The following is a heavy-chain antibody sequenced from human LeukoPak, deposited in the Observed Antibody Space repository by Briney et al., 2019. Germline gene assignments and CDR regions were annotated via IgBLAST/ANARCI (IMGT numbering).Heavy chain of an antibody. D-gene: IGHD1-1*01. V-gene: IGHV1-2*02. CDR3: ARYNWNDVVSALDY. J-gene: IGHJ4*02. Sequence: ASVKVSCKASGYSLSGYYIHWVRQAPGQGLEWMGWINPNSGEINYAQKFQGGVTLTRDTSISTFYMEVTRLRSDDTAVYFCARYNWNDVVSALDYWGQGTLVTVSS. CDR1: GYSLSGYY. CDR2: INPNSGEI.